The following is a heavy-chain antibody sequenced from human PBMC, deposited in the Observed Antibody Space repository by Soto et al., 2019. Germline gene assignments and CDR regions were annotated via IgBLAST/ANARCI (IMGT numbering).Heavy chain of an antibody. D-gene: IGHD6-13*01. V-gene: IGHV1-46*01. CDR3: ARDSHRTGDIAAADAPNSFDP. J-gene: IGHJ5*02. CDR2: INPSGGST. CDR1: GYTFTSYY. Sequence: ASVKVSCKASGYTFTSYYMHWVRQAPGQGLEWMGIINPSGGSTSYAQKFQGRVTMTRDTSTSTVYMELSSLRSEDTAVYYCARDSHRTGDIAAADAPNSFDPWGQGTLVTVSS.